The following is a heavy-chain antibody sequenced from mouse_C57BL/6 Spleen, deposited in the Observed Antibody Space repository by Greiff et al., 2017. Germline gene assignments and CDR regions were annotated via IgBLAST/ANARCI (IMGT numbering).Heavy chain of an antibody. CDR2: IYPGSGST. CDR1: GYTFTSYW. V-gene: IGHV1-55*01. CDR3: ARHGSYFDY. J-gene: IGHJ2*01. D-gene: IGHD1-1*01. Sequence: QVQLQQPGAELVKPGASVKMSCTASGYTFTSYWITWVKPRPGPGLEWIGDIYPGSGSTNYNEKFKSKATLTVDTSSGTAYMQLSSLTSEDSAVYYCARHGSYFDYWGQGTTLTVSS.